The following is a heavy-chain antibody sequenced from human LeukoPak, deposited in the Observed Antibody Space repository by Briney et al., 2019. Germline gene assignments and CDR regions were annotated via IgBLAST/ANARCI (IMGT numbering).Heavy chain of an antibody. CDR2: INPSGGST. CDR1: GYTFTSYY. CDR3: ARDRIVGAPMHRYNWFDP. V-gene: IGHV1-46*01. D-gene: IGHD1-26*01. Sequence: ASVKVSCKASGYTFTSYYMHWVRQAPGQGLEWMGIINPSGGSTSYAQKFQGRVTMTRDTSTSTVYMELSSVRSEDTAVYYCARDRIVGAPMHRYNWFDPWGQGTLVTVSS. J-gene: IGHJ5*02.